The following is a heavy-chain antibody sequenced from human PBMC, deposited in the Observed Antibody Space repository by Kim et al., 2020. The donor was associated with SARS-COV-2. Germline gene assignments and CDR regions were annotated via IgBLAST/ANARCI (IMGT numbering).Heavy chain of an antibody. J-gene: IGHJ6*02. CDR1: GYTFTSYG. D-gene: IGHD2-15*01. Sequence: ASVKVSCKASGYTFTSYGISWVRQAPGQGLEWMGWISAYNGNTNYAQKLQGRVTMTTDTSTSTAYMELRSLRSDDTAVYYCARDNGPPFIVDRPNYYYYGMDVWGQGTTVTVSS. CDR3: ARDNGPPFIVDRPNYYYYGMDV. CDR2: ISAYNGNT. V-gene: IGHV1-18*04.